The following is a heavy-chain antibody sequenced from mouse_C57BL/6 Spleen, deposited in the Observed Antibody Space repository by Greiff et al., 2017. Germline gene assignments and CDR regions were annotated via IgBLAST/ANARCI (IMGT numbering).Heavy chain of an antibody. CDR2: IDSKNGDT. Sequence: VQLQQSGAELVRPGASVKLSCTASGFNIKDDDLHWVKPRPEQGLEWIGWIDSKNGDTEYASKFKGKATITADTSSNTAYLQLSSLTSEDTAVYYCTTYYGSSRFAYWGQGTLVTVSA. CDR1: GFNIKDDD. J-gene: IGHJ3*01. CDR3: TTYYGSSRFAY. D-gene: IGHD1-1*01. V-gene: IGHV14-4*01.